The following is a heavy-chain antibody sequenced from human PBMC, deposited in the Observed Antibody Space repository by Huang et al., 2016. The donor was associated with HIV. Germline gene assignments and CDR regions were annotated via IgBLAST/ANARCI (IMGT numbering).Heavy chain of an antibody. Sequence: EVQLEESGGALVKPGGSLRLSCAATGFLFTPFTMHWVRQAPGKWLEWVSSISGSGSSIYYADAVKGRFTISRDNTKKSLYLQMSSLSVDDTAFYFCARGGPVGYFNLWGHGTLVSVSS. J-gene: IGHJ4*03. CDR2: ISGSGSSI. D-gene: IGHD2-15*01. V-gene: IGHV3-21*01. CDR1: GFLFTPFT. CDR3: ARGGPVGYFNL.